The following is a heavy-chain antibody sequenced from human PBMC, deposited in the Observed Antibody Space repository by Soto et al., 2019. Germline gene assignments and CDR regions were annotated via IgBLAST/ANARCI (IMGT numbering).Heavy chain of an antibody. CDR1: GFTFNTYW. D-gene: IGHD1-26*01. V-gene: IGHV3-74*01. CDR3: VRGVPTSHAPTREY. CDR2: IHGAGSST. J-gene: IGHJ4*02. Sequence: EVHLVESGGGLVQPGGSLRLSCAASGFTFNTYWMHWVRQAPGKGLVWVSRIHGAGSSTSYADSVKGRFTISRDNAKNTLYLQMNSLRVEHTAVYYCVRGVPTSHAPTREYWGQGTLVTVSS.